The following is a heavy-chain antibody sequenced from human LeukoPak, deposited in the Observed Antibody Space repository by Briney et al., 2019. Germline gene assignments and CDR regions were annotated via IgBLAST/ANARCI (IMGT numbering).Heavy chain of an antibody. Sequence: GESLKISCQGSGYSFTSYWISWVRQTPGKGLEWMGRIDPSDSYTNYSPSFQGHVTISADKSISTAYLQWSSLKASDTAMYYCARHPMGEHFDYWGQGTLVTVSS. CDR1: GYSFTSYW. V-gene: IGHV5-10-1*01. CDR2: IDPSDSYT. CDR3: ARHPMGEHFDY. J-gene: IGHJ4*02.